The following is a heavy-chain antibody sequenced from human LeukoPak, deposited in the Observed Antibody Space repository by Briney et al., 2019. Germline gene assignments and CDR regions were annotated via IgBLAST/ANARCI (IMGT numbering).Heavy chain of an antibody. CDR1: GFSFSNYD. D-gene: IGHD6-13*01. V-gene: IGHV3-23*01. CDR3: ARLGSWSFDY. J-gene: IGHJ4*02. CDR2: ITSGSGSNV. Sequence: PGGSLRLSCAGSGFSFSNYDMNWVRQAPGKGLEWVSAITSGSGSNVYYTDSLKGRFTISRDNSKNTLYLHMNSLRAEDTAVYYCARLGSWSFDYWGQGTLLTVSA.